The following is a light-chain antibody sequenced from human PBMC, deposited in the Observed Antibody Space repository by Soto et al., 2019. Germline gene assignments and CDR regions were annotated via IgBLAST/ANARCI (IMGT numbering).Light chain of an antibody. Sequence: QSVLTQPASVSGSPGQSLTISCTGTSSDVGGYNYVSWYQQHPGKAPKLMIYDVSNRPSGVSNRFSGSKSGNTASLTISGLQAEDEADYYCSSYTSSSTLPYVFGTGTKLTVL. CDR3: SSYTSSSTLPYV. J-gene: IGLJ1*01. V-gene: IGLV2-14*01. CDR2: DVS. CDR1: SSDVGGYNY.